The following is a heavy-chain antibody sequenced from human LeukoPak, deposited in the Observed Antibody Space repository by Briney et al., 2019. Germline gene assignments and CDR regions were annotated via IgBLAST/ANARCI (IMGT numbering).Heavy chain of an antibody. D-gene: IGHD4-23*01. V-gene: IGHV3-66*02. CDR1: GFTVSSNY. J-gene: IGHJ5*02. CDR3: ARDYYGGNWFDP. CDR2: IYSGGST. Sequence: GGSLRLSCAASGFTVSSNYMSWVRQAPGKGLEWVSVIYSGGSTYYADSVKGRLTISRDNSKNTLYLQMNSLRAEDTAVYYCARDYYGGNWFDPWGQGTLVTVSS.